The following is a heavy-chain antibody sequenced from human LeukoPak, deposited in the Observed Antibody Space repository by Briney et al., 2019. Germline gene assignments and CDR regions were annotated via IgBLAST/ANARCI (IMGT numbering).Heavy chain of an antibody. CDR3: ARMNYYYGMDV. CDR2: IWNDGSNK. V-gene: IGHV3-33*01. CDR1: GFIFSSYG. Sequence: GGSLRLSCAASGFIFSSYGMHWVRQAPGKGLEWVAVIWNDGSNKYFADSVKGRFTISRDNSKNTLFLQMNSLRAEDTAPYYCARMNYYYGMDVWGQGTTVTVSS. J-gene: IGHJ6*02.